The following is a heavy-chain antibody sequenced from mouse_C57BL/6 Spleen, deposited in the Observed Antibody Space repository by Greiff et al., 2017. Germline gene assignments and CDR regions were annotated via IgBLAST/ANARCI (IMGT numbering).Heavy chain of an antibody. CDR1: GYTFTDYY. CDR2: IYPGSGNT. CDR3: ARSGDYDVGYAMDY. Sequence: QVHVKQSGAELVRPGASVKLSCKASGYTFTDYYINWVKQRPGQGLEWIARIYPGSGNTYYNEKFKGKATLTAEKSSSTAYMQLSSLTSEDSAVYFCARSGDYDVGYAMDYWGQGTSVTVSS. J-gene: IGHJ4*01. V-gene: IGHV1-76*01. D-gene: IGHD2-4*01.